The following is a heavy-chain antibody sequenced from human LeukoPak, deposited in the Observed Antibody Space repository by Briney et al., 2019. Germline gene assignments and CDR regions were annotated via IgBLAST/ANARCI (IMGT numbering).Heavy chain of an antibody. D-gene: IGHD3-10*01. CDR2: INEDGSGK. V-gene: IGHV3-7*03. CDR1: GFTFSSYW. CDR3: MGSEVGRNWFDP. J-gene: IGHJ5*02. Sequence: PGGSLRLSCAVSGFTFSSYWMSWVRQAPGKGLEWVANINEDGSGKYYMDSVKGRFTISRDNAKNSLYLQMNSLRAEDTAIYYCMGSEVGRNWFDPWGQGTLVTVSS.